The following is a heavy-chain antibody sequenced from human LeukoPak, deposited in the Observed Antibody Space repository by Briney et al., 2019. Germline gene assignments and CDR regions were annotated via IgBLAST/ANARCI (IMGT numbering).Heavy chain of an antibody. D-gene: IGHD5-18*01. CDR1: GFTFSSYG. V-gene: IGHV3-30*18. CDR3: ANFGDGYQSFDY. CDR2: TSYDGSNK. J-gene: IGHJ4*02. Sequence: GGSLRLSCAASGFTFSSYGMHWVRQAPGKGLEWVAVTSYDGSNKYYADSVKGRFTISGDNSKNTLYLQMNSLRAEDTAVYYCANFGDGYQSFDYWGQGTLVTVSS.